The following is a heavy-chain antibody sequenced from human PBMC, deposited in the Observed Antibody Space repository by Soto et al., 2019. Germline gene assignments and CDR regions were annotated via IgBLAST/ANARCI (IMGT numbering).Heavy chain of an antibody. CDR1: RYTFTSHG. V-gene: IGHV1-18*01. CDR2: SSTFNGKT. J-gene: IGHJ3*01. CDR3: ARLLTEGATFREDAFDL. Sequence: QVQLVQSGGDVKTPGASVKVSCTTFRYTFTSHGIAWVRQAPGQGLEWMGWSSTFNGKTDYAQKFQGRVTMTADTLTSTVNMELRSLRSDDTAVYYCARLLTEGATFREDAFDLWGQGTKVTVSS. D-gene: IGHD1-26*01.